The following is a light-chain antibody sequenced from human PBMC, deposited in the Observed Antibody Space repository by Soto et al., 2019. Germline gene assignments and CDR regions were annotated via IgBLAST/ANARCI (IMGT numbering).Light chain of an antibody. CDR2: TAS. V-gene: IGKV1-39*01. J-gene: IGKJ4*01. CDR3: QQSYNSPPLT. CDR1: QSIRSH. Sequence: DIQMTQSPSSLSASIGDRVTITCRASQSIRSHLNWYQQKPWKAPKLLIYTASTLQSGAPPRFSGSGSGTDFTLTISSLQPEDSATYYCQQSYNSPPLTFGGGTKVEIK.